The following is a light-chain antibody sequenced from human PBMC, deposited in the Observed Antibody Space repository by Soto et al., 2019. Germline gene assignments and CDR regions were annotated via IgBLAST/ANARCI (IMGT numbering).Light chain of an antibody. CDR1: QTVDSNF. CDR2: GAS. J-gene: IGKJ2*01. Sequence: EKVLTQSPDTLSLSPGERATLSCRASQTVDSNFLACYQHKPGQPPRLLIYGASNRATGIPDRFSGSGAGTDFTLTISSLEAEDFAVYYCQQYGSAPPTFTFGQGTKLEIK. CDR3: QQYGSAPPTFT. V-gene: IGKV3-20*01.